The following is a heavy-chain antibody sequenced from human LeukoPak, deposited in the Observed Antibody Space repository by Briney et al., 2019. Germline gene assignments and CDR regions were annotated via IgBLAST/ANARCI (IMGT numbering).Heavy chain of an antibody. J-gene: IGHJ4*02. Sequence: PGGSLRLSCAASGFTFSDYYLTRIRQAPGKGLEWVSYISSSSSDTNYADSVRGRFTISRDNANKSLYLQMNSLRDEDTAVYYCAKDPRYYYGSGSSYFDYWGQGTLVTVSS. V-gene: IGHV3-11*06. D-gene: IGHD3-10*01. CDR3: AKDPRYYYGSGSSYFDY. CDR1: GFTFSDYY. CDR2: ISSSSSDT.